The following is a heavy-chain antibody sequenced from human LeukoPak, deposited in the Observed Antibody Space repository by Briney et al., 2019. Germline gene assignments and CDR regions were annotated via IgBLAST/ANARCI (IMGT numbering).Heavy chain of an antibody. CDR2: ISSSGSTI. V-gene: IGHV3-48*03. Sequence: GGSLRLSCAASGFTFSSYEMNWVSQAPGKGLEWVSYISSSGSTIYYADSVKGRFTISRDNAKNSLYLQMNSLRAEDTGVYYCARGAHIVVVTAISSDYWGQGTLVTVSS. CDR1: GFTFSSYE. D-gene: IGHD2-21*02. CDR3: ARGAHIVVVTAISSDY. J-gene: IGHJ4*02.